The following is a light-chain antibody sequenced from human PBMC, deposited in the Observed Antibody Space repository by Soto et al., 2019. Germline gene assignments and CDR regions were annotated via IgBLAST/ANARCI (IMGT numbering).Light chain of an antibody. CDR1: QSVSSDY. V-gene: IGKV3-20*01. CDR3: QQYGRSPRT. Sequence: EIVLTQSPGTLSLSPGERATLSCRASQSVSSDYVACYQKKPDQAPSLLNLDASSRATGTPDRFSGRGSGTDFTITIRILEPEDFAVYYCQQYGRSPRTFGQGTKVDIK. J-gene: IGKJ1*01. CDR2: DAS.